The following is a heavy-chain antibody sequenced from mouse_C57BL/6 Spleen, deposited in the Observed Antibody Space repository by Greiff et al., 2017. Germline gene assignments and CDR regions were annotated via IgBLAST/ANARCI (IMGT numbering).Heavy chain of an antibody. D-gene: IGHD1-1*01. CDR1: GYAFSSSW. V-gene: IGHV1-82*01. Sequence: VMLVESGPELVKPGASVKISCKASGYAFSSSWMNWVKQRPGKGLEWIGRIYPGDGDTNYNGKFKGKATLTADKSSSTAYMQLSSLTSEDSAVYFCARGGFTTVVATDYWGQGTTLTVSS. CDR2: IYPGDGDT. CDR3: ARGGFTTVVATDY. J-gene: IGHJ2*01.